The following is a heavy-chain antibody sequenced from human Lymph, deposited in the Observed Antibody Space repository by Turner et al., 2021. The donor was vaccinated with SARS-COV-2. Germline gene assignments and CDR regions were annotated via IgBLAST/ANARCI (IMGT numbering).Heavy chain of an antibody. D-gene: IGHD4-17*01. J-gene: IGHJ3*02. CDR3: AKDTVWGAFDI. V-gene: IGHV3-30*18. CDR2: ISYDGSNK. Sequence: QVQLVESGGGVVQPGGSLRLSCAASGFTFSNDGMHWFRQAPGKGLEWVAVISYDGSNKYYVDSVKGRFTISRDNSKNTLYLQMNSLRAEDTAVYYCAKDTVWGAFDIWGQGTMVTVSS. CDR1: GFTFSNDG.